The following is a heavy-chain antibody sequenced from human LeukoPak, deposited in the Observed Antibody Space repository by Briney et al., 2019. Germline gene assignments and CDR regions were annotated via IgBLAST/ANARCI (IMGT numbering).Heavy chain of an antibody. CDR1: GGSFSGYY. CDR2: INHSGST. D-gene: IGHD2-8*01. Sequence: PSETLSLTCAVYGGSFSGYYWSWIRQPPGKGLEWIGEINHSGSTNYNPSLKSRVTISVDTSKNQFSLKLSSVTAADTAVYYCARGGPYCTNGVCYPIYYYYYYMDVWGKGTTVTVSS. J-gene: IGHJ6*03. V-gene: IGHV4-34*01. CDR3: ARGGPYCTNGVCYPIYYYYYYMDV.